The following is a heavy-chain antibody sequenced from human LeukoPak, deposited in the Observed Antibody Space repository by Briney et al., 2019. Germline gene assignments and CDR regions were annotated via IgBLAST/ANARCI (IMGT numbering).Heavy chain of an antibody. CDR2: ISWHGSTT. J-gene: IGHJ4*02. V-gene: IGHV3-43*01. CDR1: GFTLDDYT. Sequence: QPGGSLRLSCAASGFTLDDYTMHWVRRAPGKGLEWVSVISWHGSTTKYADSVRGRFTISRDNRKNYLSLQMNSLRPEDTALYYCAKDIGDSIGYNYFDSWGQGTLVTVSS. CDR3: AKDIGDSIGYNYFDS. D-gene: IGHD3-22*01.